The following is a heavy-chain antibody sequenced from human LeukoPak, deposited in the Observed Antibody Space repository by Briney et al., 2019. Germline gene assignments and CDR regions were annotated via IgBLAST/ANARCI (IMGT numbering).Heavy chain of an antibody. D-gene: IGHD2-8*01. CDR1: GFTFSSYA. J-gene: IGHJ6*03. CDR3: AKANGDYYYYYMDV. V-gene: IGHV3-23*01. Sequence: AGGSLRLSCAASGFTFSSYAMSWVRQAPGEGLEWVSAISGSDGSTYYADSAKGRFTISRDNSKNTLYLQMNSLRAEDTAVYYCAKANGDYYYYYMDVWGKGTTVTVSS. CDR2: ISGSDGST.